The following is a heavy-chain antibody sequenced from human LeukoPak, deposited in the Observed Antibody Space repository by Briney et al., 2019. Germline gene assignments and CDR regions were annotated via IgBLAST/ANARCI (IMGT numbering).Heavy chain of an antibody. J-gene: IGHJ3*02. D-gene: IGHD3-22*01. CDR1: GGSISSYY. CDR3: ARDTPYSITMNAFDI. Sequence: SETLSLTCTVSGGSISSYYWSLIRQPPGKGLEWIGYIYYSGSTNYNPSLKSRVTISVDTSKNQFSLKLSSVTAADTAVYYCARDTPYSITMNAFDIWGQGTMVTVSS. CDR2: IYYSGST. V-gene: IGHV4-59*01.